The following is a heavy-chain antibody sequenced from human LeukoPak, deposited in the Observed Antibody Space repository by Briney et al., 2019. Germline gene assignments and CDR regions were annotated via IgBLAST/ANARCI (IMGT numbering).Heavy chain of an antibody. D-gene: IGHD6-13*01. CDR3: AREQQPKDAFDI. J-gene: IGHJ4*02. V-gene: IGHV4-59*01. CDR2: IYYSGST. CDR1: GGSISSYY. Sequence: PSETLSLTCTVSGGSISSYYWSWIRQPPGKGLEWIGYIYYSGSTNYNPSLKSRVTISVDTSKNQFSLKLSSVTAADTAVYYCAREQQPKDAFDIWGQGTLVTVSS.